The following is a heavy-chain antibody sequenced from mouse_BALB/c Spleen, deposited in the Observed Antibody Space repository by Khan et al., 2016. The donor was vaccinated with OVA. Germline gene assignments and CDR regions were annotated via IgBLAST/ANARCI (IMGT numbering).Heavy chain of an antibody. V-gene: IGHV5-6*01. CDR1: GFIFSSYG. J-gene: IGHJ4*01. CDR3: TRFSTTTTGDYYAMDY. D-gene: IGHD1-2*01. Sequence: EVQLQESGGDLVNPGGSLKLSCAASGFIFSSYGMSWVRQTPDKRLEWVATISSGGTYTYYPDSVKGRFTISRDNAKNTLSLQMSSLKSEDTAMYYCTRFSTTTTGDYYAMDYWGQGTSVTVSS. CDR2: ISSGGTYT.